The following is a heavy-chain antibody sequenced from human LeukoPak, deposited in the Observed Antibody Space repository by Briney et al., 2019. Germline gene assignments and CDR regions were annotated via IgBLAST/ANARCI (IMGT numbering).Heavy chain of an antibody. V-gene: IGHV3-48*03. Sequence: GGSLRLSCAASGFTFSSFEMNWVRQAPGKGLEWVSYISSSGSTIYYADSVKGRFTISRDNAKNSLYLQMNSLRDEDTAVYFCARDLDWAFDCWGQGTLVTVSS. CDR2: ISSSGSTI. CDR3: ARDLDWAFDC. D-gene: IGHD3/OR15-3a*01. J-gene: IGHJ4*02. CDR1: GFTFSSFE.